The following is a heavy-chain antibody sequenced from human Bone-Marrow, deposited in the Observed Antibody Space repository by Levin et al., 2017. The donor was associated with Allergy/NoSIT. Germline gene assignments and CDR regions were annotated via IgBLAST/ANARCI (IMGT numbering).Heavy chain of an antibody. D-gene: IGHD1-1*01. J-gene: IGHJ6*03. CDR2: VSHRGNA. Sequence: SSETLSLTCIVSGDSMTSNDWWTWVRQPPGKGLEWIGEVSHRGNANYNPSLKNRVTMSVDNSKKQFSLRVTSVTAADTAVYYCAREKQFQLPLYYYYYYIDVWGKGTTVTVSS. V-gene: IGHV4/OR15-8*02. CDR3: AREKQFQLPLYYYYYYIDV. CDR1: GDSMTSNDW.